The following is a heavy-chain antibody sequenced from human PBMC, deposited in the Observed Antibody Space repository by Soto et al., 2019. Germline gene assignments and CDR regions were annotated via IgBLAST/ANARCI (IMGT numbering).Heavy chain of an antibody. Sequence: QVQLVQSGAEVKKTGASVKVSCKASGYTFTSYGISWVRQAPGQGLEWMGWISAYNGNTNYAQKLQGRVTMTTDTSTSTAYMELRSLRSDDTAVYYCARIPTLVVVAADAFDIWGQGTMVTVSS. V-gene: IGHV1-18*01. J-gene: IGHJ3*02. D-gene: IGHD2-15*01. CDR3: ARIPTLVVVAADAFDI. CDR1: GYTFTSYG. CDR2: ISAYNGNT.